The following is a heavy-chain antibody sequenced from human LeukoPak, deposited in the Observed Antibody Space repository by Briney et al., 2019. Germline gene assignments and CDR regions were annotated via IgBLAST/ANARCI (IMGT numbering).Heavy chain of an antibody. CDR3: ARQGPLKLPPERYGSPRSSSWDGWFDP. J-gene: IGHJ5*02. Sequence: GESLKISCKGSGYSFTSYWIGWVRQMPGKGLGWMGIIYPGDSDTRYSPSFQGQVTISADKSISTAYLQWSSLKASDTAMYYCARQGPLKLPPERYGSPRSSSWDGWFDPWGQGTLVTVSS. CDR2: IYPGDSDT. CDR1: GYSFTSYW. D-gene: IGHD6-13*01. V-gene: IGHV5-51*01.